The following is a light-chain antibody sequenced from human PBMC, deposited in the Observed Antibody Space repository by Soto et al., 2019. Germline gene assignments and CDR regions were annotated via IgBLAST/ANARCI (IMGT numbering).Light chain of an antibody. J-gene: IGKJ3*01. Sequence: EIVVTQSPGILSVSPGDRATLSCRASQSVGRNLAWYQQKPGQAPTLLIYAASTRATALPARFSGSGSGTDFTLTISSPQSEDFAVYYCQEYSKWPLFPFGPGTRVDIK. CDR1: QSVGRN. CDR3: QEYSKWPLFP. V-gene: IGKV3-15*01. CDR2: AAS.